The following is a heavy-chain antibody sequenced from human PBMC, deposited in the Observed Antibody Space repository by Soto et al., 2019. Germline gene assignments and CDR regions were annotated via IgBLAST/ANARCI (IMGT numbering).Heavy chain of an antibody. Sequence: YLWCRLLHPPGKGLEWIGSIYYSGSTYYNPSLKSRVTISVDTSKNQFSLKLSSVTAADTAVYYCMLGSSWKDFHYWGQGTLVTVS. D-gene: IGHD2-2*01. CDR3: MLGSSWKDFHY. CDR1: YL. J-gene: IGHJ4*02. V-gene: IGHV4-39*01. CDR2: IYYSGST.